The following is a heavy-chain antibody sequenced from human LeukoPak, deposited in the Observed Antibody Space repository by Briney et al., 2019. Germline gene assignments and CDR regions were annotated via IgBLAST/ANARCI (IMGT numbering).Heavy chain of an antibody. CDR2: MNPNRGYT. D-gene: IGHD3-10*01. Sequence: ASVTVSFKASVYSFTNYDFSWVRQATGQGLEWMGWMNPNRGYTGYAQNFQGRVTFTWNTSMSTAYMELSSLRSEDTAAYYCARGWAGEFDYWGQGSLVTVSS. CDR3: ARGWAGEFDY. CDR1: VYSFTNYD. V-gene: IGHV1-8*03. J-gene: IGHJ4*02.